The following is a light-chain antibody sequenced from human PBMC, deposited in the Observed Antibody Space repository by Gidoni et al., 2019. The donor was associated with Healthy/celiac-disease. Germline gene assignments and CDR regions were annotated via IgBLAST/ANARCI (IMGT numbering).Light chain of an antibody. CDR2: DAS. CDR1: QSVSSY. J-gene: IGKJ1*01. Sequence: EIVLTQSPATLSLSPGERATLSCRASQSVSSYLAWYQQTPGQAPRLLIYDASNRATGIPARFSGSGSGTDFTLTISSLEPEDFAVYDCQQRSNWPPTWTFGQGTKVEIK. V-gene: IGKV3-11*01. CDR3: QQRSNWPPTWT.